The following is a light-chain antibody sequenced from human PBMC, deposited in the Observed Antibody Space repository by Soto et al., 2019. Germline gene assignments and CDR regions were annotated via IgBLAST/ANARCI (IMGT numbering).Light chain of an antibody. Sequence: DIPMTQSPSTLSGSVGDRVTITCRASQTISSWLAWYQQKPGKAPKLLIYKASTLKSGVPSRFSGSGSGTEFTLTISSLQPADFATYYCQHYNSYSEAFGQGTKVDLK. CDR2: KAS. J-gene: IGKJ1*01. CDR1: QTISSW. V-gene: IGKV1-5*03. CDR3: QHYNSYSEA.